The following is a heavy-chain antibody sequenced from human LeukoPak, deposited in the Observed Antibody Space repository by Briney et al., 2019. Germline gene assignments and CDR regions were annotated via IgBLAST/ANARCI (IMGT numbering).Heavy chain of an antibody. CDR1: RYTFNGYY. V-gene: IGHV1-2*02. CDR3: ASRNRPSYYYDSSGYYWDY. J-gene: IGHJ4*02. CDR2: INPNSGGP. D-gene: IGHD3-22*01. Sequence: SVPVSCMASRYTFNGYYLHWVRPAPAKELDWMGWINPNSGGPNYEQKFQGRVTLTSDTSISTAYMELSRLSSEDTAVYYCASRNRPSYYYDSSGYYWDYWGQGTLVTVSS.